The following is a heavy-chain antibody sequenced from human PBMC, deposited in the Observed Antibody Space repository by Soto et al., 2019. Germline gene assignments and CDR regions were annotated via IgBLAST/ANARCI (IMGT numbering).Heavy chain of an antibody. CDR2: ISAYNGST. CDR3: ARFTRSSSGNWFDP. CDR1: GYTFTSYG. V-gene: IGHV1-18*01. D-gene: IGHD6-6*01. Sequence: ASVKVSCKASGYTFTSYGISWVRQAPGQGLEWMGWISAYNGSTSYAQKFQGRVTMTRDTSTSTVYMELSSLRSEDTAVYYCARFTRSSSGNWFDPWGQGTLVTVSS. J-gene: IGHJ5*02.